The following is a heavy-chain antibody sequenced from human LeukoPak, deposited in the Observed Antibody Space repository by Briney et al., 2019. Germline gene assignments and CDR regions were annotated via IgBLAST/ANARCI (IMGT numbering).Heavy chain of an antibody. J-gene: IGHJ2*01. Sequence: ASVKVSCKASGGTFSSYAISWVRQAPGQGREWMGGILPIFGTANYAQKFQGRVTITADESTSTAYMELSSLRSEDTAVYYCARVTADGSGSYSLYYWYFGLWGRGTLATVSS. CDR2: ILPIFGTA. CDR3: ARVTADGSGSYSLYYWYFGL. V-gene: IGHV1-69*01. CDR1: GGTFSSYA. D-gene: IGHD3-10*01.